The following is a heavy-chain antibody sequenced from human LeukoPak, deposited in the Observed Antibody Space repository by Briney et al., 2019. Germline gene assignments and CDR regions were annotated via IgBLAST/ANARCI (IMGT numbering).Heavy chain of an antibody. J-gene: IGHJ1*01. CDR1: GGSISSGGYY. Sequence: SQTLSLTCTVSGGSISSGGYYWSWIRQPAGKGLEWIGRIYTSGSTNYNPSLKSRVTISVDTSKNQFSLKLSSVTAADTAVYYCARESGSGSYYNIFQHWGQGTLVTVSS. CDR2: IYTSGST. V-gene: IGHV4-61*02. CDR3: ARESGSGSYYNIFQH. D-gene: IGHD3-10*01.